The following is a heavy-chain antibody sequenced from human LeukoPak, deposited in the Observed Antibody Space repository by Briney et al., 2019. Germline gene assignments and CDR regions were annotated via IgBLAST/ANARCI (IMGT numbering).Heavy chain of an antibody. CDR2: IGTAGDT. V-gene: IGHV3-13*01. Sequence: GGSLRLSCAASGFTFSSYAMSWVRQAPGKGLEWVSAIGTAGDTYYPGSVKGRFTISRENAKNSLYLQMNSLRAGDTAVYYCARGGYYDSSGYSPLDYWGQGTLVTVSS. D-gene: IGHD3-22*01. CDR1: GFTFSSYA. CDR3: ARGGYYDSSGYSPLDY. J-gene: IGHJ4*02.